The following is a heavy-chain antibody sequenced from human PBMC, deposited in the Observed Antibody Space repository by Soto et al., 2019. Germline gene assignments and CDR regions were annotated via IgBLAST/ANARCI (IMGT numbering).Heavy chain of an antibody. J-gene: IGHJ6*03. V-gene: IGHV1-3*01. Sequence: GASVEVSCKASGYTFTSYAMHWVCQAPGQRLEWMGWINAGNGNTKYSQKFQGRVTITRDTSASTAYMELSSLRSEDTAVYYCARDIAAIVVLVAANDYYLDVWGKGTAVTVSS. CDR3: ARDIAAIVVLVAANDYYLDV. D-gene: IGHD2-15*01. CDR2: INAGNGNT. CDR1: GYTFTSYA.